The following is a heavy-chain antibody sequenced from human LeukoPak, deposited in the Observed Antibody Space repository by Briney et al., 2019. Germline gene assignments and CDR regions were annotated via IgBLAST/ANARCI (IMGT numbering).Heavy chain of an antibody. CDR3: TREEIRSWFDP. V-gene: IGHV4-59*12. J-gene: IGHJ5*02. Sequence: SETLSLTCTVSGASINGYYWSWIRQPPGKRLEWIGYIYYSGSTNYNPSLKSRVTISVDTSKNQFSLKLSSVTAADTAMYYCTREEIRSWFDPWGQGTLVTVSS. D-gene: IGHD5-24*01. CDR2: IYYSGST. CDR1: GASINGYY.